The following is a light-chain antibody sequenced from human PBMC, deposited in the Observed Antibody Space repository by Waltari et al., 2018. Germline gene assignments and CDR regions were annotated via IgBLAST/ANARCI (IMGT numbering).Light chain of an antibody. V-gene: IGKV3-11*01. CDR2: DAS. Sequence: EIVLTQSSATLSLSPGERPTLPCRASQSVSSYLAWYQQKPGQAPRLLIYDASNRATGIPARFSGSGSGTDFTLTISSLGPEDVAVYYCQQRSNWRTFGQGTKVEIK. CDR3: QQRSNWRT. CDR1: QSVSSY. J-gene: IGKJ1*01.